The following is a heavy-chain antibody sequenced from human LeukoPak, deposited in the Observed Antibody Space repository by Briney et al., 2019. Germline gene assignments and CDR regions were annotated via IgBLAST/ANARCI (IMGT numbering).Heavy chain of an antibody. J-gene: IGHJ6*04. V-gene: IGHV3-48*03. CDR3: AELGITMIGGV. D-gene: IGHD3-10*02. CDR1: GFTFSSYE. Sequence: GGSLRLSCAASGFTFSSYEMNWVRQAPAQGLEWVSYISSSGSTISYAASATGRFTIYRDNAKNALYLQMNSLRAEDTAVYYCAELGITMIGGVWGKGTTVTISS. CDR2: ISSSGSTI.